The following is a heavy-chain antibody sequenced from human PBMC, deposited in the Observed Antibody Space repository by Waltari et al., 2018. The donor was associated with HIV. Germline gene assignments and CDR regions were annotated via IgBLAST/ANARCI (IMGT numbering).Heavy chain of an antibody. CDR1: GFTFSIYW. CDR2: IKQEGSEK. Sequence: EVQLVESGGGLVQPGGSLRLSCAASGFTFSIYWMSWLRQGPGKGRGWVANIKQEGSEKRDADSVRCRFTNSRDKTQNPLYLQMNSPRAEDTAVYYCAKYSGGYWGAHNWFDPWGQGTLVTVSS. J-gene: IGHJ5*02. D-gene: IGHD1-26*01. V-gene: IGHV3-7*01. CDR3: AKYSGGYWGAHNWFDP.